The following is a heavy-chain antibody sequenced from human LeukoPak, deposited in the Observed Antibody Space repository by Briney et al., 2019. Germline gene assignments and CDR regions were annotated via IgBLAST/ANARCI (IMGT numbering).Heavy chain of an antibody. Sequence: ASVKVSCKASGGTFSSYAISWVRQAPGQGLEWMGRIIPILGIANYAQKFQGRVTITADKSTSTAYMELSSLRSEDTAVYYCARLYPNSYGLAYYYYGMDVWGQGTTVTVSS. CDR2: IIPILGIA. CDR1: GGTFSSYA. D-gene: IGHD5-18*01. CDR3: ARLYPNSYGLAYYYYGMDV. V-gene: IGHV1-69*04. J-gene: IGHJ6*02.